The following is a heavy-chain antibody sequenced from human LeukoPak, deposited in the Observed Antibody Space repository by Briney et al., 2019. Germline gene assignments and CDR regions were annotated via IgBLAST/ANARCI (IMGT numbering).Heavy chain of an antibody. CDR2: ISLTSNDI. CDR3: ARGDTSLQRNDALDI. Sequence: GGSLRLSCAASGXTFSSYAVNWVRQAPGKGLEWVSSISLTSNDIYYAASVRGRFIISRDNAKNLLSLQMNSLRAEDTALYYCARGDTSLQRNDALDIWGQGTMVSVSS. V-gene: IGHV3-21*01. D-gene: IGHD2/OR15-2a*01. J-gene: IGHJ3*02. CDR1: GXTFSSYA.